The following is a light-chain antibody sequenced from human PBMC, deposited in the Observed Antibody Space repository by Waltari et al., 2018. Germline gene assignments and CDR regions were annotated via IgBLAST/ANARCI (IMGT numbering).Light chain of an antibody. J-gene: IGLJ2*01. CDR2: DVS. CDR1: SSDVGGYGY. CDR3: NSYTSSSSL. Sequence: QSALTQPASVSGSPGQAITISCTGTSSDVGGYGYVYWYQQHPGKAPKLIIYDVSNRPSGVSSRFSGSKFGNTASLTISGLQADDEADYYCNSYTSSSSLFGGGTRLTVL. V-gene: IGLV2-14*03.